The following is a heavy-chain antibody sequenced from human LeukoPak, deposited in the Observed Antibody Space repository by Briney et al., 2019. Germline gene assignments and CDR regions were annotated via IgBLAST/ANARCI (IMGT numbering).Heavy chain of an antibody. CDR3: AKEKEYSSGWNDY. CDR2: ISGSGGST. CDR1: GFTFGSYA. V-gene: IGHV3-23*01. J-gene: IGHJ4*02. D-gene: IGHD6-19*01. Sequence: PAGGSLRLSCAASGFTFGSYAMSWVRQAPGKGLEWVSAISGSGGSTYYADSVKGRFTISRDNSKNTLYLQMNSLRAEDTAVYYCAKEKEYSSGWNDYWGQGTLVTVSS.